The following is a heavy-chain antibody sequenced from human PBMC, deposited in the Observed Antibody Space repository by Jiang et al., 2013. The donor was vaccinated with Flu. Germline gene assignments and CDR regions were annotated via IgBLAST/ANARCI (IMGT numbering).Heavy chain of an antibody. CDR3: ARDSGTIFGVAIYDPFMFDY. CDR1: GGTFSSYA. V-gene: IGHV1-69*06. Sequence: SGAEVKKPGSSVKVSCKASGGTFSSYAISWVRQAPGQGLEWMGGIIPIFGTANYAQKFQGRVTITADKSTSTAYMELSSLRSEDTAVYYCARDSGTIFGVAIYDPFMFDYWGQGTLVTVSS. CDR2: IIPIFGTA. D-gene: IGHD3-3*01. J-gene: IGHJ4*02.